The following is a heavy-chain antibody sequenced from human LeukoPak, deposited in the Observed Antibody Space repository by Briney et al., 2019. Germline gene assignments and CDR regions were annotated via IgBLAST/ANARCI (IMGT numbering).Heavy chain of an antibody. CDR3: ARDGGRGVATIPAYFDY. D-gene: IGHD5-12*01. J-gene: IGHJ4*02. CDR2: ISNSGATI. V-gene: IGHV3-48*03. CDR1: GFTLSTYE. Sequence: GGSLRLSCAASGFTLSTYEMNWVRQAPGKGLEWVSYISNSGATIYYADSVKGRFTISRDNAKNSLYLQINSLRAEDTAVYYCARDGGRGVATIPAYFDYWGQGTLVTVSS.